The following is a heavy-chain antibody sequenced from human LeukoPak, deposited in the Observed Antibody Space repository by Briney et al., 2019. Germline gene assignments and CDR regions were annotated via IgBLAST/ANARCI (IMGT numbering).Heavy chain of an antibody. CDR2: INSDETSS. Sequence: GGSLRLSCEASGFTFSIYWMHWVRQVPGQGLVWVSQINSDETSSTYADSVKGRFTISRDNAKNTLYPQMNSLRAEDTAVYYCARGPVYYYYMDVWGKGTTVTVSS. J-gene: IGHJ6*03. CDR1: GFTFSIYW. V-gene: IGHV3-74*01. CDR3: ARGPVYYYYMDV.